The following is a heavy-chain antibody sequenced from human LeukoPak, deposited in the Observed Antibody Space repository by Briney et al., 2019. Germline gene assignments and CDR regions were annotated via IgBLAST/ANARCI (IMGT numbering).Heavy chain of an antibody. V-gene: IGHV4-30-4*08. J-gene: IGHJ4*02. CDR2: IYYSGST. CDR1: GGSISSGDRY. Sequence: SETLSLTCTVSGGSISSGDRYWSWIRQPPGKGLEWIGYIYYSGSTYYNPSLKSRVTISVDTSKNQFSLKLSSVTAADTAVYYCARGGEWLVQNYWGQGTLVTVSS. CDR3: ARGGEWLVQNY. D-gene: IGHD6-19*01.